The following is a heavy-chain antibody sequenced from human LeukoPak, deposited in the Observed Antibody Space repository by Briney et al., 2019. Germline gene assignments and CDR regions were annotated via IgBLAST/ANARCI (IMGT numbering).Heavy chain of an antibody. J-gene: IGHJ4*02. CDR1: GFTFSSYA. CDR2: IYSGGNT. Sequence: GGSLRLSCAASGFTFSSYAMSWVRQAPGKGLEWVSVIYSGGNTYYADSVKGRFTISRDTSQNTLSLQMNSLTAEDTAVYFCARSPEDYWSGYPPYFDYWGQGIVVTVSS. V-gene: IGHV3-66*01. D-gene: IGHD3-3*01. CDR3: ARSPEDYWSGYPPYFDY.